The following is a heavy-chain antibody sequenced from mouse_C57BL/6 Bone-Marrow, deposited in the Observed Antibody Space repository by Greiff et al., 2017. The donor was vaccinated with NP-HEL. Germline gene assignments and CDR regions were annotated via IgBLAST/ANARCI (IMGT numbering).Heavy chain of an antibody. D-gene: IGHD2-4*01. CDR2: IRNKANGYTT. CDR1: GFTFTDYY. Sequence: EVKLMESGGGLVQPGGSPSLSCAASGFTFTDYYMSWVRQPPGKALEWLGFIRNKANGYTTEYSASVKGRITISRDNSQSILYLQMNALRAEDSATYYCARSIYYDYADDPFYAMDYWGQGTSVTVSS. V-gene: IGHV7-3*01. J-gene: IGHJ4*01. CDR3: ARSIYYDYADDPFYAMDY.